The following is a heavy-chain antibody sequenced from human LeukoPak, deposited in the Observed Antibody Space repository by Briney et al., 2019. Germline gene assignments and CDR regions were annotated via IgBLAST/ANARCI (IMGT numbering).Heavy chain of an antibody. Sequence: SETLSLTCAVYGGSFSGYYWSWIRQPPGKGLEWIGEINHSGSTNYNPSLKSRVTISVDTSKNQFSLKLSSVTAADTAVYYCARDRAGAALDLWGQGTLVTVSS. D-gene: IGHD6-13*01. V-gene: IGHV4-34*01. CDR3: ARDRAGAALDL. J-gene: IGHJ4*02. CDR2: INHSGST. CDR1: GGSFSGYY.